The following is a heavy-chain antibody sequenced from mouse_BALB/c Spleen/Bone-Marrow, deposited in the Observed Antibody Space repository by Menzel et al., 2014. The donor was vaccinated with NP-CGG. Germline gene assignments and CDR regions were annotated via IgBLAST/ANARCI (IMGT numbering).Heavy chain of an antibody. D-gene: IGHD4-1*01. CDR1: GFNIKDTY. CDR2: IDPANGNT. J-gene: IGHJ4*01. Sequence: VQLKVSGAELVKPGASVKLSCTASGFNIKDTYMHWVKQRPEQGLEWIGRIDPANGNTKYDPKFQGKATITADTSSNTAYLQLSSLASEDTAVYYCARWEYYAMDYWGQGTSVTVSS. V-gene: IGHV14-3*02. CDR3: ARWEYYAMDY.